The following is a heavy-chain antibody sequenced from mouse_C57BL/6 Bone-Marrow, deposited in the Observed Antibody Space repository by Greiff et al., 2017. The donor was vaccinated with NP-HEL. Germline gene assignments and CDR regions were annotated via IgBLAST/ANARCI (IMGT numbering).Heavy chain of an antibody. CDR1: GFSLTSYG. Sequence: QVQLQQSGPGLVQPSQSLSITCTVSGFSLTSYGVHWVRQSPGKGLEWLGVIWSGGSTDYNAAFISRLSISKDNSKSQVLFKMNSRQADDTAIYYCARKKATMVTSYYAMDYWGQGTSVTVSS. J-gene: IGHJ4*01. V-gene: IGHV2-2*01. CDR3: ARKKATMVTSYYAMDY. CDR2: IWSGGST. D-gene: IGHD2-1*01.